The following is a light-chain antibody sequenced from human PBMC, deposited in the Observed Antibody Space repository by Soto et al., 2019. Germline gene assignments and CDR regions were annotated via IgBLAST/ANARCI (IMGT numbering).Light chain of an antibody. CDR3: LLSYSGARPV. Sequence: QAVVTQEPSLTVSPGGTVNLTCGSSTGAVTSGHYPYWFQQKPGQAPRTLIYDTSNKHSWTPARFSGSLLGGKAALTLSGAQPEDEAGYYCLLSYSGARPVFGGGTKLTVL. CDR1: TGAVTSGHY. CDR2: DTS. V-gene: IGLV7-46*01. J-gene: IGLJ2*01.